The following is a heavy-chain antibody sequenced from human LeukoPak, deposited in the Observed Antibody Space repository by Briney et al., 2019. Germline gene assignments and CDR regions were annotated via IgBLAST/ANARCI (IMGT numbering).Heavy chain of an antibody. D-gene: IGHD2/OR15-2a*01. CDR1: GASITYNSYY. J-gene: IGHJ4*02. V-gene: IGHV4-39*01. CDR3: ARHNGLSGFDY. Sequence: SETLSLTCTVPGASITYNSYYWGCIRQPPGKGHEWIGSIYYSGSTHYNPSLKSRVTISVDTSKNQLSLKLSSVTAADTAVYFCARHNGLSGFDYWGQGTLVTVSS. CDR2: IYYSGST.